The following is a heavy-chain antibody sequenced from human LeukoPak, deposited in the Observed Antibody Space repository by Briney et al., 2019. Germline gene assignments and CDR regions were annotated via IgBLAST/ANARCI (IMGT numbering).Heavy chain of an antibody. CDR3: AKDRSTTWSFDY. CDR2: ISDDGSRK. D-gene: IGHD6-13*01. CDR1: GFTFSFSG. J-gene: IGHJ4*02. V-gene: IGHV3-30*18. Sequence: GGSLRLSCAASGFTFSFSGMYWVRQAPGKGLGWVAFISDDGSRKYYADSVKGRFTISRDNSKNTLFLQMNSLRTGDTAVYYCAKDRSTTWSFDYWGQGTLVTVSS.